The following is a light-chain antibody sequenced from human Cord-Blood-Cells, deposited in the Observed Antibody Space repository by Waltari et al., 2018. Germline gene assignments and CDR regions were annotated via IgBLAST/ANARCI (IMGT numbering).Light chain of an antibody. V-gene: IGKV3-15*01. CDR1: QSVSSN. CDR2: GAS. J-gene: IGKJ3*01. CDR3: QQYNNWPPRIT. Sequence: EIVMTQSPATLSVSPGERAPLSCRASQSVSSNLAWYQQKPGQAPRLLIYGASTRATGIPARFRGSGSGTEFTLTISSLQSEDFAVYYCQQYNNWPPRITFGPGTKVDIK.